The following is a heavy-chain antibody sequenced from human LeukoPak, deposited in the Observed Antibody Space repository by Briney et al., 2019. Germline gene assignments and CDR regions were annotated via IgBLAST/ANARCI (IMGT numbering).Heavy chain of an antibody. Sequence: SETLSLTCTVSGGSISSYYWSWIRQPPGKGLEWIGYIYYSGSTNYNPSLKSRVTISVDTSKNQFSLKLSSVTAADTAVYYCARDVVVTSSPDAFDIWGQGTMVTVSS. D-gene: IGHD2-21*02. V-gene: IGHV4-59*12. CDR2: IYYSGST. CDR1: GGSISSYY. J-gene: IGHJ3*02. CDR3: ARDVVVTSSPDAFDI.